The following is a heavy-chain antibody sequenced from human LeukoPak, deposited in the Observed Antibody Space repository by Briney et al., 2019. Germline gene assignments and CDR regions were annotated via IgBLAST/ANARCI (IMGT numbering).Heavy chain of an antibody. D-gene: IGHD3-3*01. J-gene: IGHJ4*02. Sequence: SETLSLTCAVYGGSFSGYYWSWIRQPPGKGLEWIGEINHSGSTNYNLSLKSRVTISVDTSKNQFSLKLSSVTAADTAVYYCARFHFGVVDYWGQGTLVTVSS. V-gene: IGHV4-34*01. CDR3: ARFHFGVVDY. CDR2: INHSGST. CDR1: GGSFSGYY.